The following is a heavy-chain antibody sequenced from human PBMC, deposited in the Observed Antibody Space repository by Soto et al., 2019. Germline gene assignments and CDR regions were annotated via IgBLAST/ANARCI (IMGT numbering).Heavy chain of an antibody. D-gene: IGHD3-3*01. CDR2: IYYSGST. CDR3: ASLEGDFWSGYPYGMDV. V-gene: IGHV4-39*01. Sequence: SDTLRVTCTVSGGSISSSSYYCGWIRQSPGKGLEWIGSIYYSGSTYYTPSIKSRATIYVDTYKNQFSLKLSSVTAADTAVYYCASLEGDFWSGYPYGMDVWGKGPTVS. CDR1: GGSISSSSYY. J-gene: IGHJ6*04.